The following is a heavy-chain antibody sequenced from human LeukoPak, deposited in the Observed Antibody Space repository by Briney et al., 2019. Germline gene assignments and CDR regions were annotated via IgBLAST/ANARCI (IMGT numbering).Heavy chain of an antibody. CDR1: GGSISSRSYY. D-gene: IGHD3-16*01. CDR2: ISDSGNS. CDR3: ARGEKVLGYFDY. J-gene: IGHJ4*02. V-gene: IGHV4-39*01. Sequence: PSETLSLTCTVSGGSISSRSYYWGWIRQPPGKGLVWIGKISDSGNSYYSPSLRSRVTISIDTSKNQFSLKLSSVTATDTAVYYCARGEKVLGYFDYWGQGTLVTVSS.